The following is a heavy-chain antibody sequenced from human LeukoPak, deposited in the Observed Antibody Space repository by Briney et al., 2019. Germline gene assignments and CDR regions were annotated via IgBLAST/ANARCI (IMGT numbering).Heavy chain of an antibody. CDR3: TSRIRSDY. D-gene: IGHD1-14*01. V-gene: IGHV3-15*01. CDR2: IKSTTDGGTT. CDR1: GLTFSKAW. Sequence: PGGSLRLSCPAPGLTFSKAWMSWVRQAPGKGLEWVGRIKSTTDGGTTDYAAPVKGRFAISRDDSKNTLYLQMNSLKTEDTAVYYCTSRIRSDYWGQGTLVTVSS. J-gene: IGHJ4*02.